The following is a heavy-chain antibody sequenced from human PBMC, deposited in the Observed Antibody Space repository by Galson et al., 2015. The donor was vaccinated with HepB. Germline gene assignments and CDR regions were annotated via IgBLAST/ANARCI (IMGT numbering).Heavy chain of an antibody. CDR2: IDTAGDT. CDR3: ARGRYYYDSSGYYDY. CDR1: GFTFSSYD. Sequence: SLRLSCAASGFTFSSYDMHWVRQATGKGLEWVSAIDTAGDTYYPGSVKGRFTISRENAKNSLYLQMNSLRAGDTAVYYCARGRYYYDSSGYYDYWGQGTLVTVSS. V-gene: IGHV3-13*01. D-gene: IGHD3-22*01. J-gene: IGHJ4*02.